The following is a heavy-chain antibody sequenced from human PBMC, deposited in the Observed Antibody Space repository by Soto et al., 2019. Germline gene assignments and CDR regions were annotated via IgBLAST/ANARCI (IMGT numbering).Heavy chain of an antibody. CDR1: GFTFSSYG. CDR3: AKGPNEADFDY. D-gene: IGHD1-1*01. V-gene: IGHV3-30*18. J-gene: IGHJ4*02. Sequence: QVQLVESGGGVVQPGRSLRLSCAASGFTFSSYGMHWVRQAPGKGLEWVAVISYDGSNKYYADSVKGRFTISRDNSKNTLYLQMNSLRAEDTAVYYCAKGPNEADFDYWGQGTLVTVSS. CDR2: ISYDGSNK.